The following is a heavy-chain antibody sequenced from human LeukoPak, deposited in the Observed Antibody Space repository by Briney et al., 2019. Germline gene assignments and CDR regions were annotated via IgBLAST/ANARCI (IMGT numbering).Heavy chain of an antibody. CDR1: GGSISSSNW. Sequence: PSETLSLTCAVSGGSISSSNWWSWVRQPPGKGLGWMGEIYHSGSTNYNPSLKSRVTISVDTSKNQFSLKLSSVTAADTAVYYCARLTVVVPAAIVWFDPWGQGTLVTVSS. J-gene: IGHJ5*02. CDR2: IYHSGST. V-gene: IGHV4-4*02. D-gene: IGHD2-2*01. CDR3: ARLTVVVPAAIVWFDP.